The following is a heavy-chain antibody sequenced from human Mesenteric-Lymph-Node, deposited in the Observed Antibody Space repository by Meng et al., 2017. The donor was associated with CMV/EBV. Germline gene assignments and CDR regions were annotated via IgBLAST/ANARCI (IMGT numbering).Heavy chain of an antibody. CDR3: ARDLRVAAAGFYYYYYGMDV. CDR2: IIPILGIA. J-gene: IGHJ6*02. V-gene: IGHV1-69*10. CDR1: VGTFSSYA. Sequence: SVKVSCKASVGTFSSYAISWVRQAPGQGLEWMGGIIPILGIANYAQKFQGRVTMTTDTSTSTAYMELRSLRSDDTAVYYCARDLRVAAAGFYYYYYGMDVWGQGTTVTVSS. D-gene: IGHD6-13*01.